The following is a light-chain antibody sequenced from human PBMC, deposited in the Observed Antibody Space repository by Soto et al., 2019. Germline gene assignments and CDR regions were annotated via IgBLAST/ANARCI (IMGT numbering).Light chain of an antibody. J-gene: IGLJ1*01. Sequence: QSVLTQPPSASGTPGQRVTISCSGGSSNIGSHTVSWYQQLPGAAPTLLIYTHDQRPSGVPDRFSGSKSGTSASLAISGLQSEDEADYYCAAWDDSLNGYVFGTGTKV. CDR3: AAWDDSLNGYV. V-gene: IGLV1-44*01. CDR1: SSNIGSHT. CDR2: THD.